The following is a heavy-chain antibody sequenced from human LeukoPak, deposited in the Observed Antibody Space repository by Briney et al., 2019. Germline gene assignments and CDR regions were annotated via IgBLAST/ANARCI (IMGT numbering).Heavy chain of an antibody. CDR3: ARLYCSSTSCHTLYYYYMDV. V-gene: IGHV3-30*03. Sequence: PGRSLRLSCAASGFTFSRYGMHWVRQAPGKGPEWAAVISSNGNVKYYIDSVKGRFTISRDNSKSTLYLQMTSLRAEDTALYYCARLYCSSTSCHTLYYYYMDVWGKGTTVTVSS. CDR1: GFTFSRYG. D-gene: IGHD2-2*02. J-gene: IGHJ6*03. CDR2: ISSNGNVK.